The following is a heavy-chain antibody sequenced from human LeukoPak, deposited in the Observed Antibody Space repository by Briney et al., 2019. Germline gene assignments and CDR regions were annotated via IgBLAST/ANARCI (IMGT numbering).Heavy chain of an antibody. V-gene: IGHV4-39*01. CDR2: IFYIRST. CDR3: ARTPIPQYSSGCYTSYYFDY. D-gene: IGHD6-19*01. Sequence: PSESLSLTCTVSGGSISSSSYYWGWIRQPPGKGLEWFGSIFYIRSTFYNPSLKSRVTMSVDKSKNQFSLRLSSVTAADTAVYYCARTPIPQYSSGCYTSYYFDYWGQGTLVTVSS. J-gene: IGHJ4*02. CDR1: GGSISSSSYY.